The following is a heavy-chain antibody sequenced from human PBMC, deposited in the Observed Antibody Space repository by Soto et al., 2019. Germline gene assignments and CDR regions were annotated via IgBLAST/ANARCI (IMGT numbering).Heavy chain of an antibody. D-gene: IGHD5-12*01. J-gene: IGHJ4*02. Sequence: TGGSLRLSCAASGVNFSSYWMHWVRQAPGKGLVWVSRINSDGSSTSYADSVKGRFTISRDNAKNTLYLQMNSLRAEDTAVYYCARPHTDIVATSFDYWGQGTLVTVSS. CDR2: INSDGSST. CDR3: ARPHTDIVATSFDY. CDR1: GVNFSSYW. V-gene: IGHV3-74*01.